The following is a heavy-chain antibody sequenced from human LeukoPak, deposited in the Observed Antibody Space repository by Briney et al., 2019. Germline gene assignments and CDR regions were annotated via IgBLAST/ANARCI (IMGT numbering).Heavy chain of an antibody. D-gene: IGHD2-2*03. CDR1: GFTFSSYG. CDR3: ARDGYCSSTSCYIGSGYFDY. V-gene: IGHV3-33*01. CDR2: IWYDGSNK. Sequence: GGSLRLSCAASGFTFSSYGMHWVRQAPGKGLEWVAVIWYDGSNKYYADSVKGRFTISRDNSKSTLYLQMNSLRAEDTAVYYCARDGYCSSTSCYIGSGYFDYWGQGTLVTVSS. J-gene: IGHJ4*02.